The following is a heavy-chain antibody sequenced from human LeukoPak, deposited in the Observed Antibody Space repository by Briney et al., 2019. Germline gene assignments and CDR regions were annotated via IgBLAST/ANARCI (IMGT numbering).Heavy chain of an antibody. Sequence: MTGGSLRLSCAASGFTLSDYYMSWIRQAPGKGLEWVSYISSSGSTIYYADSVKGRFTISRDNAKNSLYLQMNSLRAEDTAVYYCAREYYYDSSGYFDYWGQGTLVTVSS. CDR3: AREYYYDSSGYFDY. CDR1: GFTLSDYY. J-gene: IGHJ4*02. D-gene: IGHD3-22*01. CDR2: ISSSGSTI. V-gene: IGHV3-11*01.